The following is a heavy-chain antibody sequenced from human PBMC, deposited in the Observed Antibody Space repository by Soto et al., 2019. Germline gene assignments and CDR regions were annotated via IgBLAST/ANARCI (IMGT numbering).Heavy chain of an antibody. CDR3: TRDDTTGLFDF. CDR2: IYHTGRT. D-gene: IGHD4-17*01. Sequence: ETLSLTCSVFTGSMRIYYWTWIRQSPGKGLEWIGQIYHTGRTKYNPSFESQATISVDTSRKQLSLKQTSVNDADTALYSWTRDDTTGLFDFWGQGTPVTVSS. J-gene: IGHJ4*02. V-gene: IGHV4-59*01. CDR1: TGSMRIYY.